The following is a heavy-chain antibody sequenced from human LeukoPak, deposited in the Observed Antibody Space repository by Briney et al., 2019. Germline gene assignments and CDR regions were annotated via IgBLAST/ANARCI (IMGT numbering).Heavy chain of an antibody. D-gene: IGHD1-26*01. CDR3: AREGSSGRYLEY. CDR1: GLPSSDYY. CDR2: ITSVSYT. J-gene: IGHJ4*02. V-gene: IGHV3-11*06. Sequence: GGPLILSGAASGLPSSDYYMNWSPQTPGRGLGWVSYITSVSYTNYADSVKGRFTISRDNAKNSLYLQMNSLRAEDTAVYYCAREGSSGRYLEYWGQGTLVTVSS.